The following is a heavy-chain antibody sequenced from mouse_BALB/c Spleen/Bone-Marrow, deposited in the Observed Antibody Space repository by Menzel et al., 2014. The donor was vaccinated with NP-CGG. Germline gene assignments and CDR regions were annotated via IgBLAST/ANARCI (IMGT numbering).Heavy chain of an antibody. V-gene: IGHV1S81*02. CDR1: GYTFTSYY. Sequence: QVQLQQSGADLVKPGASVKLSCKASGYTFTSYYMYWVKQRPGQGLEWIGGINPSNGGTNFNEKFKSKATLTVDKSSSTAYMQLSSLTSEDSAVYHCTREAYYDYDYFDYWGQGTTLTVSS. CDR3: TREAYYDYDYFDY. CDR2: INPSNGGT. J-gene: IGHJ2*01. D-gene: IGHD2-4*01.